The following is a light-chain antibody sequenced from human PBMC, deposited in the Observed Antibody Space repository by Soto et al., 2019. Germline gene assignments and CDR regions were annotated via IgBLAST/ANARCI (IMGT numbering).Light chain of an antibody. J-gene: IGKJ5*01. Sequence: MNQSPSSLSAKEGDRVTITCQAGQDISNYLNWYPQKPGKAPKLLIYDASNLETGVPSRFSGSGSGTDFTFTISSLQPEDIATYYCQQYDNLLRGITFGQGT. CDR3: QQYDNLLRGIT. CDR2: DAS. V-gene: IGKV1-33*01. CDR1: QDISNY.